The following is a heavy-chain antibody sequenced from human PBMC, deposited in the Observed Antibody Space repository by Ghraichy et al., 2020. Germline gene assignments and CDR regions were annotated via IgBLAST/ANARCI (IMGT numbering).Heavy chain of an antibody. D-gene: IGHD4-23*01. V-gene: IGHV4-59*01. Sequence: SETLSLTCTVSGGSISTYYWSWIRQPPGKGLEWIGYIYYSGSTNYNPSLKSRVTISVDTSKNQFSLKLTSVTAADTAVYYCAREPLYGGNSQGFDYWGQGTLVTVSS. CDR3: AREPLYGGNSQGFDY. J-gene: IGHJ4*02. CDR1: GGSISTYY. CDR2: IYYSGST.